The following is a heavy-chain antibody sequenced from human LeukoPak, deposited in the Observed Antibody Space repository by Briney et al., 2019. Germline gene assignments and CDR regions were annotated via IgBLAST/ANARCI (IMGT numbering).Heavy chain of an antibody. D-gene: IGHD3-22*01. CDR2: IIPIFGTA. V-gene: IGHV1-69*06. Sequence: GASVKVSCKASGGTFSSYAISWVRQAPGQGLEWMGGIIPIFGTANYAQKFQGRVTITADKSTSTAYMELSSLRSEDTAVYYCARTANYYDSSGYTNWGQGTLVTVSS. CDR1: GGTFSSYA. CDR3: ARTANYYDSSGYTN. J-gene: IGHJ4*02.